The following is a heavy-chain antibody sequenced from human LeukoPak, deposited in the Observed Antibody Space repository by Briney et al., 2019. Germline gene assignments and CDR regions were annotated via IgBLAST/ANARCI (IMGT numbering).Heavy chain of an antibody. J-gene: IGHJ4*02. V-gene: IGHV3-48*01. CDR2: IGVWGSTI. Sequence: GGSLRLSCAASGFTFTRHAMNWVRQAPGKGLEWVSFIGVWGSTIYYADSVKGRFTISRDNTKNSVYLQMNSLRAENTAVYYCARDRGNSIVGSDFDSWGQGTLVTVSS. D-gene: IGHD1-26*01. CDR3: ARDRGNSIVGSDFDS. CDR1: GFTFTRHA.